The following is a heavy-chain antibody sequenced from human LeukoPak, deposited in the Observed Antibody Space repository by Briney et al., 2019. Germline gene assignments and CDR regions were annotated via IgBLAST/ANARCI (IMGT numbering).Heavy chain of an antibody. D-gene: IGHD2-21*01. J-gene: IGHJ4*02. CDR1: GFTFSSYA. CDR3: AKGISGSCYSSSNY. Sequence: GGSLRLSCAASGFTFSSYAMSWVRQAPGKGLEWVSSIRDNADSAYYADSVRGRFNISRDNSKNTLYLHMSSLRDEDTATYYCAKGISGSCYSSSNYWGQGTLVTVSS. V-gene: IGHV3-23*01. CDR2: IRDNADSA.